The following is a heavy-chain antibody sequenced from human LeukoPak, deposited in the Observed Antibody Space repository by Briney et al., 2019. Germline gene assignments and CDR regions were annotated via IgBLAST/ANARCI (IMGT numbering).Heavy chain of an antibody. CDR1: GSTLSHYA. J-gene: IGHJ6*02. Sequence: SVKVPCKASGSTLSHYAIRRVRPAPGQGLEWMGGIIPIFGTANYAQKFQGRVTITADESTSTAYMELSSLRSEDTAVYYCARSWGPDYYYGMDVWGQGTTVTVSS. V-gene: IGHV1-69*13. CDR2: IIPIFGTA. D-gene: IGHD1-26*01. CDR3: ARSWGPDYYYGMDV.